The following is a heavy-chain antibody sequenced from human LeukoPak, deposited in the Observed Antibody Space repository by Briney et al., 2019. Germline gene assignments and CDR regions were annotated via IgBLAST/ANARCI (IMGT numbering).Heavy chain of an antibody. CDR1: GGSISSSSYY. Sequence: SETLSLTCTVSGGSISSSSYYWGWIRQPPGKGLEWIGSIYYSGSTYYNPSLKSRVTISVDTSKNQFSLKLSSVTAADTAVYYCARDPSSSWGGVAGYFDYWGQGTLVTVSS. D-gene: IGHD6-19*01. CDR3: ARDPSSSWGGVAGYFDY. V-gene: IGHV4-39*07. J-gene: IGHJ4*02. CDR2: IYYSGST.